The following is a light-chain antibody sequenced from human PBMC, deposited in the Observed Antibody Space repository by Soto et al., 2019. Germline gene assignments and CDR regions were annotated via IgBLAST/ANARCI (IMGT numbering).Light chain of an antibody. Sequence: DIQMTQSPSTLSASVGDRVTITCRASQSISSWLAWYQQKPGKAPKLLIYDASSLESGVPSRFSGSASGTEFTLTIISLQPDDFATYYCQQYRTFGQGTKLEIK. J-gene: IGKJ2*01. CDR3: QQYRT. V-gene: IGKV1-5*01. CDR2: DAS. CDR1: QSISSW.